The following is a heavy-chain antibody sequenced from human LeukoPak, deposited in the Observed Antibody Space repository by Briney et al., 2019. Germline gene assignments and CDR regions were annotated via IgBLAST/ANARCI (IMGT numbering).Heavy chain of an antibody. V-gene: IGHV4-59*01. J-gene: IGHJ5*02. Sequence: SETLSLTCTVSGASITYYYWSWFRQSPGKGLEWIGYMYHTGSTNYNPSLKSRVTISVDTSKNQFSLKLSSVTAADTAVYYCARGAWGFDPWGQGTLVTVSS. CDR1: GASITYYY. CDR2: MYHTGST. CDR3: ARGAWGFDP. D-gene: IGHD1-26*01.